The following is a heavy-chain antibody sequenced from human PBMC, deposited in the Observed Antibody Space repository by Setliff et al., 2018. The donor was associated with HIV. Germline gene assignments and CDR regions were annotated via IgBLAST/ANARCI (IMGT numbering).Heavy chain of an antibody. CDR3: ARQYMVRGVITTLYFDY. CDR2: IYSSGST. V-gene: IGHV4-4*07. J-gene: IGHJ4*02. Sequence: PSETLSLTCTVSGVSISSYYWSWIRQPAGKGLEWTGRIYSSGSTNYNPSLKSRVTISVDTSKNQFSPKLSSVTAADTAVYYCARQYMVRGVITTLYFDYWGQGTLVTVSS. D-gene: IGHD3-10*01. CDR1: GVSISSYY.